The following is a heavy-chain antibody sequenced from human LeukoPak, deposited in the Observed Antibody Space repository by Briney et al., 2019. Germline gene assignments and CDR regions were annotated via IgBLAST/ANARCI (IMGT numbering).Heavy chain of an antibody. J-gene: IGHJ4*02. CDR1: GGSFSSRS. D-gene: IGHD1-26*01. V-gene: IGHV1-69*16. CDR3: ARSPLAHSGTYSEE. Sequence: SVKVFCKASGGSFSSRSITWVRQAPGQGLESMGGIIPILVTPNYAQKFQGRVTITTDESTTTAYMELTSLRSEDTAVYYCARSPLAHSGTYSEEWGQGTLVTVSS. CDR2: IIPILVTP.